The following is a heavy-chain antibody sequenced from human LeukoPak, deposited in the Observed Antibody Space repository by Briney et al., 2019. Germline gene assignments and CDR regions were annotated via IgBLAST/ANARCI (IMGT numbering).Heavy chain of an antibody. CDR2: IIPIFGTA. D-gene: IGHD3-22*01. CDR3: ARDTFSGIYYDSSGYFDY. Sequence: SVKVSCKASGGTFSSCAISWVRQAPGQGLEWMGEIIPIFGTANYAQKFQGRVTITADESTSTAYMELSSLRSEDTAVYYCARDTFSGIYYDSSGYFDYWGQGTLVTVSS. V-gene: IGHV1-69*13. J-gene: IGHJ4*02. CDR1: GGTFSSCA.